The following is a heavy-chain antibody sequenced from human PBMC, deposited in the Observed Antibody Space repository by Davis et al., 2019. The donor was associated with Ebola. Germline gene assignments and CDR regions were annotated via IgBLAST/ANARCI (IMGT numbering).Heavy chain of an antibody. CDR1: GYTFTSSG. D-gene: IGHD1-1*01. J-gene: IGHJ4*02. V-gene: IGHV1-18*01. CDR3: ARGTPTTQETLGS. CDR2: ISADNGNT. Sequence: AASVKVSCKASGYTFTSSGISWVRQAPGQGLEWMGWISADNGNTNYAQKLQGRVTMTTDTSTSTAYMELRSLRSDDTAVYYCARGTPTTQETLGSWGQGTLVTVAS.